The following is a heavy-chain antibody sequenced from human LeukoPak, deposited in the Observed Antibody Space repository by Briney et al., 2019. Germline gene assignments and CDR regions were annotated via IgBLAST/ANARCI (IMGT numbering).Heavy chain of an antibody. CDR1: GLTFSNYE. CDR2: ICRSGSTI. CDR3: ARETSRWYSSSSEFDY. V-gene: IGHV3-48*03. D-gene: IGHD6-6*01. J-gene: IGHJ4*02. Sequence: GGSLRLSCAASGLTFSNYEMNWVRQAPGKGLEWVSYICRSGSTIYYTDPVKGQFTISIDNAKNSIYLQMNSLRAEDTAVYYCARETSRWYSSSSEFDYWGQGTLVTVSS.